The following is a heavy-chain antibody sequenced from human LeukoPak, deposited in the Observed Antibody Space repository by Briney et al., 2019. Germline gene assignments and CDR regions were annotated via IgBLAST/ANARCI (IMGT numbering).Heavy chain of an antibody. Sequence: SETLSLTCTVSGGSISSSSYYWGWIRQPPGKGLEWIGSIYYSGSTYYNPSLKSRVTISVDTSKNQFSLKLSSVTAADTAVYYCASYPRALWFGVPKEYWGQGTLVTVSS. V-gene: IGHV4-39*07. CDR1: GGSISSSSYY. CDR3: ASYPRALWFGVPKEY. J-gene: IGHJ4*02. D-gene: IGHD3-10*01. CDR2: IYYSGST.